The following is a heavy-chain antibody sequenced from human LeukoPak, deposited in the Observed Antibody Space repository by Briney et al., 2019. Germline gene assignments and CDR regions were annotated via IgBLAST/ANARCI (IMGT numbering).Heavy chain of an antibody. CDR3: ATGYCSGGSCYSPPNY. CDR1: GGSISSGGYS. D-gene: IGHD2-15*01. J-gene: IGHJ4*02. Sequence: PSETLSLTCAVSGGSISSGGYSWSWIRQPPGKGLEWIGYIYHSGSTYYNPSLKSRVTISVDRSKNQFSLKLSSVTAADTAVYYCATGYCSGGSCYSPPNYWGQGTLVTVSS. V-gene: IGHV4-30-2*01. CDR2: IYHSGST.